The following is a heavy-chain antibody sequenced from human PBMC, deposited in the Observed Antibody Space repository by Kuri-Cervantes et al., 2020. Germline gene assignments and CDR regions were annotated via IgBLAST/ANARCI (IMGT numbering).Heavy chain of an antibody. D-gene: IGHD7-27*01. CDR3: AKCGLGIGWYFDL. V-gene: IGHV3-30*18. Sequence: GGSLRLSCAVSGFIFSDYAMHWVRQAPGKGPEWVAVISHDGGNEYYIDSVKGRFTISRDNSKNTLYLQMNSLRAEDTAVYYCAKCGLGIGWYFDLWGRGTLVTVSS. J-gene: IGHJ2*01. CDR1: GFIFSDYA. CDR2: ISHDGGNE.